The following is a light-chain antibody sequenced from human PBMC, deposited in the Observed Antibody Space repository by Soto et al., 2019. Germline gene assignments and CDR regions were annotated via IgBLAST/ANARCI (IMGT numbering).Light chain of an antibody. CDR3: QQYSNYFRT. V-gene: IGKV1-5*01. CDR2: DAS. CDR1: QSISIW. Sequence: DIQMTQSPSILSASVGDRVTVTCRASQSISIWLAWYQQKPGKAPNLVIYDASRLESGVPSRFSGSGSGTEFSLTISSLQADDFATYYCQQYSNYFRTFGQGTKADIK. J-gene: IGKJ1*01.